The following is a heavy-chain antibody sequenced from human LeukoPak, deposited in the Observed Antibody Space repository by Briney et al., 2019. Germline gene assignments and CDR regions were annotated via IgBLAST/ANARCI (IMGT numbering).Heavy chain of an antibody. Sequence: SETLSLTCTVSGGSISNGDYYWSWIRQPPGKGLEWIGYIYYSGTTYYNPSLKSRVTISVDTSKNQFSLKLSSVTAADTAVYYCASGGRRDGYKIPFDPWGQGTLVTVSS. CDR3: ASGGRRDGYKIPFDP. V-gene: IGHV4-30-4*01. CDR2: IYYSGTT. CDR1: GGSISNGDYY. D-gene: IGHD5-24*01. J-gene: IGHJ5*02.